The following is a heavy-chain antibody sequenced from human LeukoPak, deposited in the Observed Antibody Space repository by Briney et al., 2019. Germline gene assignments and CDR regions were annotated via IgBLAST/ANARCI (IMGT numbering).Heavy chain of an antibody. CDR1: GGTFSSYA. V-gene: IGHV1-69*04. CDR3: ASGPARPPYYFDY. D-gene: IGHD6-6*01. CDR2: IIPILGIA. J-gene: IGHJ4*02. Sequence: GASVKVSCKASGGTFSSYAISWVRQAPGQGLEWMGRIIPILGIANYAQKFQGRVTITADKSTSTAYMELSSLRSEDTAVYYCASGPARPPYYFDYWGQGTLVTASS.